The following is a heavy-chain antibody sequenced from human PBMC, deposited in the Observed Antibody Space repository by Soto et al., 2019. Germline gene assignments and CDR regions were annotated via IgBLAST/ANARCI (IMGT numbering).Heavy chain of an antibody. CDR3: AKVLGYNYDDAFDI. V-gene: IGHV3-23*01. J-gene: IGHJ3*02. CDR2: ISGNGGNT. D-gene: IGHD5-18*01. Sequence: GGSLRLSCAASAFTFSNYAMSWVRQAPGRGLEWVSAISGNGGNTYYADSVKGRFTISRDDSKNTLYLQMNSLRAEDSAVYYCAKVLGYNYDDAFDIWGQGTTVTVSS. CDR1: AFTFSNYA.